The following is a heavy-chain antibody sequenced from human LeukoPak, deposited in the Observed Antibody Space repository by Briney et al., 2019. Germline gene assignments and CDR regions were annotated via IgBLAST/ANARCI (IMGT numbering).Heavy chain of an antibody. D-gene: IGHD2-2*01. CDR1: GFTFSNFA. V-gene: IGHV3-21*04. CDR3: AGPTCLRGAYCSTNF. Sequence: GGSLRLSCAASGFTFSNFAMTWVRQAPGKGLEWVSSIVGSSSTYYADSLKGRFTVSRDNAKNSMYLQMSSLRAEDTAVYYCAGPTCLRGAYCSTNFWGQGTLVTVSS. J-gene: IGHJ4*02. CDR2: IVGSSST.